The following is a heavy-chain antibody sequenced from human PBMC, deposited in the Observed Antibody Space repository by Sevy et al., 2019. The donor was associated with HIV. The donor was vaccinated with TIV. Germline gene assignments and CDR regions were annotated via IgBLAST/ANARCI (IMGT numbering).Heavy chain of an antibody. CDR2: INAGNGNT. V-gene: IGHV1-3*01. J-gene: IGHJ4*02. Sequence: ASVKVSCKASGYTFTSYAMHWVRQAPGQRLEWMGWINAGNGNTKYSQKFQGRVTITRDTSASTAYMELSSLRSEDTAVYYCARDAHYDFWSAYIDYWVQGTLVTVSS. CDR1: GYTFTSYA. CDR3: ARDAHYDFWSAYIDY. D-gene: IGHD3-3*01.